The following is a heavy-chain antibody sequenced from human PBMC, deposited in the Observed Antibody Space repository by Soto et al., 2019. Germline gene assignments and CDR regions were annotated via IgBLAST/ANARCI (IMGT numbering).Heavy chain of an antibody. CDR2: IYYTGST. D-gene: IGHD6-6*01. CDR1: GGSIRPYY. V-gene: IGHV4-59*12. J-gene: IGHJ4*02. CDR3: ARGSPMSSSFPLDY. Sequence: QVQLQESGPGLVKPSETLSLTCTVFGGSIRPYYCSWIRQPPGKELEWIGYIYYTGSTNYSPSLKSRVTMSLDTSRNLLSLKLNSVTAADTAVYYCARGSPMSSSFPLDYWGQGSLVAVSS.